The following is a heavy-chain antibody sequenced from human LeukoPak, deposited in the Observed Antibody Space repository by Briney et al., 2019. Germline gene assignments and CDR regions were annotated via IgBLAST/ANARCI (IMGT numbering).Heavy chain of an antibody. CDR1: GFTFSSFA. V-gene: IGHV3-30*01. CDR3: ARDPTGHYYYYYYMDV. J-gene: IGHJ6*03. Sequence: GGSLRLSCAASGFTFSSFAMHWVRQAPGKGLEWVAVISYDGSHKYYADSVKGRFTISRDNSKNTLYLQMNSLRPEDTAVYYCARDPTGHYYYYYYMDVWGKGTTVTVSS. CDR2: ISYDGSHK. D-gene: IGHD1-1*01.